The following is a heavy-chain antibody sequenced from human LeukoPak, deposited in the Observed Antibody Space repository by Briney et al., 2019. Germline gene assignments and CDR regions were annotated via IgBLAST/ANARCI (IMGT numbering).Heavy chain of an antibody. J-gene: IGHJ4*02. D-gene: IGHD3-10*01. V-gene: IGHV3-23*01. Sequence: RTGGSLRLSCAASGFIFRNHAMNWVRQAPGQGLEWVSGVSASGGSTFNTDSVKGRFSISRDNSKNTLYLEMNSLRPEDTALYYCAKSLGSQGVIDYWGQGTLVTVSS. CDR2: VSASGGST. CDR3: AKSLGSQGVIDY. CDR1: GFIFRNHA.